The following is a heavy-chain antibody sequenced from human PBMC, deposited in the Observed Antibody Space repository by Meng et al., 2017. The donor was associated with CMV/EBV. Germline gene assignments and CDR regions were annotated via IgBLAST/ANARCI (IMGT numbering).Heavy chain of an antibody. CDR3: ARDAGYYGMDV. J-gene: IGHJ6*02. V-gene: IGHV4-59*01. CDR2: IYYSGST. CDR1: GGPISSYY. Sequence: SDPLSPTCTVPGGPISSYYWSWIRQPPGKGLEWIGYIYYSGSTNYNPSLKSRVTISVDTSKNQISLKLSSVTAADTAVYYCARDAGYYGMDVWGQGTTVTVSS.